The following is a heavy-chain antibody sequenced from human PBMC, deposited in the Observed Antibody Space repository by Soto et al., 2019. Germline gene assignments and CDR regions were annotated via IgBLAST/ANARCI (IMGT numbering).Heavy chain of an antibody. CDR2: ISGSGGST. V-gene: IGHV3-23*01. CDR1: GFTFSSYA. J-gene: IGHJ5*02. D-gene: IGHD3-10*01. Sequence: EVQLLESGGGLVQPGGSLRLSCAASGFTFSSYAMSWVRKAPGKGLEWVSAISGSGGSTYYADSVKGRFTISRDNSKNTLYLQMNSLRAEDTAVYYCAKGGRDYYMIAYFDPWGQGTLVTVSS. CDR3: AKGGRDYYMIAYFDP.